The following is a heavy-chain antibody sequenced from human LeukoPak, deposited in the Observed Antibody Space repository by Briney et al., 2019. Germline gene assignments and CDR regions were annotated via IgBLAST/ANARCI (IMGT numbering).Heavy chain of an antibody. D-gene: IGHD5-24*01. V-gene: IGHV1-18*01. CDR3: AREEVATDRVLDY. Sequence: ASVKVSCKASGYTFTSYGISWVRQAPGQGLEWMGWIITYNGSTSYAQKFQGRVTMTRDTSTSTVYMELSSLRSEDTAVYYCAREEVATDRVLDYWGQGTLVTVSS. CDR2: IITYNGST. CDR1: GYTFTSYG. J-gene: IGHJ4*02.